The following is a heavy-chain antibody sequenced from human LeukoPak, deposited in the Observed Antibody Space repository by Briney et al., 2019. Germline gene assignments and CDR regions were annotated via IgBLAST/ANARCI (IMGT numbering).Heavy chain of an antibody. D-gene: IGHD6-19*01. CDR1: GGSISSSSYY. Sequence: SETLSLTCTVSGGSISSSSYYWGWIRQPPGKGLEWIGSIYHSGSTYYNPSLKSRVTISVDTSKNQFSLKLSSVTAADTAVYYCAGYRDVAGRAFDIWGQGTMVTVSS. CDR3: AGYRDVAGRAFDI. CDR2: IYHSGST. V-gene: IGHV4-39*07. J-gene: IGHJ3*02.